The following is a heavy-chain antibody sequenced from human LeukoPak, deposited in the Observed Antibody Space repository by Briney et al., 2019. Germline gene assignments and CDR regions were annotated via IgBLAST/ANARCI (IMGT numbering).Heavy chain of an antibody. CDR2: IGPSGDNT. D-gene: IGHD6-13*01. CDR3: AKLAAATTAWFDP. V-gene: IGHV3-23*01. Sequence: PGGSLRLSCAASGFTFSSYAMSWVRQAPGKGLEWVSSIGPSGDNTYYADSVKGRFAISRDSSKDTLFLQMNSLRAEDTAIYYCAKLAAATTAWFDPWGQGTLVTVSS. J-gene: IGHJ5*02. CDR1: GFTFSSYA.